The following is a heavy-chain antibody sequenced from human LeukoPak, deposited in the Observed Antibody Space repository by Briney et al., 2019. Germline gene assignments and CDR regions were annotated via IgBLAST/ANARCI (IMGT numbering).Heavy chain of an antibody. CDR2: ISYDGSNK. V-gene: IGHV3-30-3*01. D-gene: IGHD6-13*01. J-gene: IGHJ4*02. CDR3: AREVAAGPFDY. CDR1: GFTFSSYA. Sequence: GGSLRLSCAASGFTFSSYAMHWVSQAPGKGLEWVAVISYDGSNKYYADSVKGRFTISRDNSKNTLYLQMNSLRAEDTAVYYCAREVAAGPFDYWGQGTLVTVSS.